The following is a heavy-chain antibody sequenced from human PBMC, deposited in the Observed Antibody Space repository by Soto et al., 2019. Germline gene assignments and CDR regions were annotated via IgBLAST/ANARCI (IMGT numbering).Heavy chain of an antibody. CDR3: ATQYSYANDAFDL. J-gene: IGHJ3*01. V-gene: IGHV3-53*01. CDR2: IYSGGST. CDR1: GFTVSSNY. Sequence: GGSLRLSCAASGFTVSSNYMSWVRQAPGKGLEWVSVIYSGGSTYYADSVKVRFTISRDNYKNTLYLQMNSLRAEDTAVYYCATQYSYANDAFDLWGQGTMVTVSS. D-gene: IGHD5-18*01.